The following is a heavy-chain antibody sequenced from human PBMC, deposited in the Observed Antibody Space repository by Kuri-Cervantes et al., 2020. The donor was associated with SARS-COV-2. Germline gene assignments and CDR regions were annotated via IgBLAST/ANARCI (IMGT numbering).Heavy chain of an antibody. D-gene: IGHD2-2*01. CDR1: GFTFSSYS. J-gene: IGHJ4*02. V-gene: IGHV3-23*01. Sequence: GESLKISCAAPGFTFSSYSMNWVRQAPGKGLEWVSCISGGGTSSDYSDSVKGRFTISRDNSKNTLYLVMNNLRGEDTAVYFCAKDRVYYSRPPTFHYWGQGAQVTVSS. CDR2: ISGGGTSS. CDR3: AKDRVYYSRPPTFHY.